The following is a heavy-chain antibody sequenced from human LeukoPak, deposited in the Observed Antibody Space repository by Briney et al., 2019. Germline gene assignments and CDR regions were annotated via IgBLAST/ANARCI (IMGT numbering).Heavy chain of an antibody. D-gene: IGHD2-2*01. CDR3: ARDCSSTSCYDAFDI. V-gene: IGHV1-69*13. Sequence: SVEVSCKASGGTFSSYAISWVRQAPGQGLEWMGGIIPIFGTANYAQKFQGRVTITADESTSTAYMELSSLRSEDTAVYYCARDCSSTSCYDAFDIWGQGTMVTVSS. CDR1: GGTFSSYA. CDR2: IIPIFGTA. J-gene: IGHJ3*02.